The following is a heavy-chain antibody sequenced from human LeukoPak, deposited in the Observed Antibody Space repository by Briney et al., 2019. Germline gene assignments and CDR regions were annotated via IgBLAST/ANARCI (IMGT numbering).Heavy chain of an antibody. CDR1: GYTFTGYY. CDR3: AREVGSSATPFDY. Sequence: GASVKVSCKASGYTFTGYYMHWVRQAPGQGLEWMGWINPNSGGTNYAQKFQGRVTMTRDTSISTAYMELSRLRPDDTAVYYCAREVGSSATPFDYWGQGTLVTVSS. V-gene: IGHV1-2*02. D-gene: IGHD2-2*01. CDR2: INPNSGGT. J-gene: IGHJ4*02.